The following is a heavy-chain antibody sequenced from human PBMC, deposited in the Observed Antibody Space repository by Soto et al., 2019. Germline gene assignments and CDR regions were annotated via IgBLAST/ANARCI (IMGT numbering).Heavy chain of an antibody. V-gene: IGHV3-21*01. Sequence: PGGSLRLSCAASGFTFSSYSMNWVRQAPGKGLEWVSSISSSSSYIYYADSVKGRFTISRDNAKNSLYLQMNSLRAEDTAVYYCASQSNYYDSSGYYPSWGQGTLVTVSS. D-gene: IGHD3-22*01. CDR1: GFTFSSYS. CDR3: ASQSNYYDSSGYYPS. J-gene: IGHJ4*02. CDR2: ISSSSSYI.